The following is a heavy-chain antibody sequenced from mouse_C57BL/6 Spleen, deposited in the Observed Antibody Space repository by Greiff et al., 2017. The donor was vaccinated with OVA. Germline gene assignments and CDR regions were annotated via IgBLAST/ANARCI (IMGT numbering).Heavy chain of an antibody. D-gene: IGHD2-1*01. CDR3: ARTNIYYGNYYFDY. V-gene: IGHV1-69*01. CDR1: GYTFTSYW. J-gene: IGHJ2*01. Sequence: VQLQQPGAELVMPGASVKLSCKASGYTFTSYWMHWVKQRPGQGLEWIGEIDPSDSYTNYNQKFKGKSTLTVDKSSSTAYMQLSSLTSEDSAVYYGARTNIYYGNYYFDYWGQGTTLTVSS. CDR2: IDPSDSYT.